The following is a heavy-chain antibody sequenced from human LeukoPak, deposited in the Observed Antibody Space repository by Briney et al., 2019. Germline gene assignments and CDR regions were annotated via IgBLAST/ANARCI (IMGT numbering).Heavy chain of an antibody. Sequence: PGGSLRLSCAASGFTFCDYYMSWIRQAPGKGLEWVGFIRIKAYGETTEYAASVKGRFTISRDDSKSIAYLQMNSLKIEDTAVYYCTRDRRGYHYFDYWGQGTLVTVSS. D-gene: IGHD1-1*01. CDR3: TRDRRGYHYFDY. CDR2: IRIKAYGETT. V-gene: IGHV3-49*03. J-gene: IGHJ4*02. CDR1: GFTFCDYY.